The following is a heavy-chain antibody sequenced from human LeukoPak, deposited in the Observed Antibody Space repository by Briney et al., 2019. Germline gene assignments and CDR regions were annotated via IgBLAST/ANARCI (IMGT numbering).Heavy chain of an antibody. CDR3: AGLVGRYSSGLYYYYFDY. CDR2: MYLSGTT. Sequence: SETLSLTCTVSGDSINSLDLWSWVRQPPGKGLEWIGEMYLSGTTHSNPSVKSRVTISIDKSKNQSFLNLSSVTAADTAVYYCAGLVGRYSSGLYYYYFDYWGQGTLVTVSS. J-gene: IGHJ4*02. D-gene: IGHD3-22*01. CDR1: GDSINSLDL. V-gene: IGHV4-4*02.